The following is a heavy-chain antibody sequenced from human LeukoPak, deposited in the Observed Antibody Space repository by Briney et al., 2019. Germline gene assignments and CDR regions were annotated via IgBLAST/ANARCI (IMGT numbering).Heavy chain of an antibody. CDR1: GFTFSSYA. D-gene: IGHD4-17*01. CDR2: ISGSGGST. CDR3: ATDSPRSTSYADFDY. Sequence: PGGSLRLSCAASGFTFSSYAMSWVRQAPGKGLEWVSAISGSGGSTYYADSVKGRLTISRDNSKNTLFLQMNSLRAEDTAVYYCATDSPRSTSYADFDYWGQGTLVTVSS. J-gene: IGHJ4*02. V-gene: IGHV3-23*01.